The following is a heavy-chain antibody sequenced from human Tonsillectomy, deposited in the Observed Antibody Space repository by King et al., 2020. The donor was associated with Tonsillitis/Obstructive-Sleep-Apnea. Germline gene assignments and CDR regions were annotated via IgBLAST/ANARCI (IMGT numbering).Heavy chain of an antibody. CDR3: ARGGTIATRLRT. CDR2: INLSGGT. CDR1: DGSFSVYY. J-gene: IGHJ5*02. D-gene: IGHD6-6*01. V-gene: IGHV4-34*01. Sequence: VQLQQWGAGLFKSSETLSLTCSVYDGSFSVYYWSWISQPPGKGLEWFGEINLSGGTNYNPSLKMRVTISLDTSKNQFSLKLSAVTAADTAVYYCARGGTIATRLRTWGQGTLVTVSS.